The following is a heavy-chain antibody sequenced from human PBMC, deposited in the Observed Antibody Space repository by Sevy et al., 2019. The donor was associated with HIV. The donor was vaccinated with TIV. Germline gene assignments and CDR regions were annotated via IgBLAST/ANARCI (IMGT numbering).Heavy chain of an antibody. CDR2: INHSGST. CDR1: GGSFSGYY. Sequence: SETLSLTCAVYGGSFSGYYWSWIRQPPGKGLEWIGEINHSGSTNYNPSLKSRVTISVDTSKNQFSLKLSSVTAADTAVYYSARATVSSHYYYGMDVWGQGTTVTVSS. J-gene: IGHJ6*02. CDR3: ARATVSSHYYYGMDV. D-gene: IGHD4-4*01. V-gene: IGHV4-34*01.